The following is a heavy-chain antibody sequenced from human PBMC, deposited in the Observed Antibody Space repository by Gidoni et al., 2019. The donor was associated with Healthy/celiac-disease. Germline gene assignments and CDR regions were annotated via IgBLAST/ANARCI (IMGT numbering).Heavy chain of an antibody. CDR3: AKAYIPVDYYYGMDV. CDR2: ISGSVGST. CDR1: GSILSSYA. Sequence: VQLLVSGGGLVQPGGSLRLSCQASGSILSSYAMSWVRQAPGKGLEWVSAISGSVGSTYYADSVKGRFTISRDNSKNTLYLQMNSLRAEDTAVYYCAKAYIPVDYYYGMDVWGQGTTVTVSS. J-gene: IGHJ6*02. V-gene: IGHV3-23*01. D-gene: IGHD2-15*01.